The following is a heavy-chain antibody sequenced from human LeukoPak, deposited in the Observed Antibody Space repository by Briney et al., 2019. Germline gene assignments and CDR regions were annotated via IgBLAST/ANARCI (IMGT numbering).Heavy chain of an antibody. J-gene: IGHJ3*02. CDR1: GYTFTGYY. Sequence: ASVKVSCKVSGYTFTGYYMHWVRQAPGQGLEWMGGIIPIFGTANYAQKFQGRVTITADESTSTAYMELSSLRSEDTAVYYCARDAEPSTILRFLEGGVVDIWGQGTMVTVSS. CDR2: IIPIFGTA. CDR3: ARDAEPSTILRFLEGGVVDI. V-gene: IGHV1-69*13. D-gene: IGHD3-3*01.